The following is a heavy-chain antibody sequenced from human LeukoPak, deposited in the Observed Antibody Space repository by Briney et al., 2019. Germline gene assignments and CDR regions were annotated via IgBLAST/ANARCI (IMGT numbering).Heavy chain of an antibody. J-gene: IGHJ4*02. CDR3: ARGSYGDLK. CDR1: GFTFSTYA. CDR2: ISDDGNGD. V-gene: IGHV3-30-3*01. D-gene: IGHD4-17*01. Sequence: GGALGLSCETSGFTFSTYAMHWVRQAPGKGLEWVAVISDDGNGDYYAGSVKGRFTISRDDPKNTLYLQMNSLRVEDTAMHYCARGSYGDLKWGQGTLVTVSS.